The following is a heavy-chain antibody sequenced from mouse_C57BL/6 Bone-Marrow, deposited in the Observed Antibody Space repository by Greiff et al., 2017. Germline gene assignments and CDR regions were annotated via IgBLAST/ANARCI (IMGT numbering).Heavy chain of an antibody. V-gene: IGHV1-72*01. CDR2: FDPNSGGT. CDR1: AYTFTSYW. J-gene: IGHJ4*01. D-gene: IGHD2-12*01. Sequence: QVQLQQPGAELVNPGAPAKLSSKAPAYTFTSYWMHWVKKRPGRGLGWIGRFDPNSGGTKYNGKFTSKATLTVYNPSSTAYMPLRGLTSQDSAVYYCARDSYYLYYYAMDYWGQGTSVTVSS. CDR3: ARDSYYLYYYAMDY.